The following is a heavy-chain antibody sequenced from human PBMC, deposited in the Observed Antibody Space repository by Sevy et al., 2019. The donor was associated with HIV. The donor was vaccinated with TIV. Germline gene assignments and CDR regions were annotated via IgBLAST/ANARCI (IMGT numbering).Heavy chain of an antibody. J-gene: IGHJ6*02. Sequence: GGSLRLSCAASGFTFDDYGMSWVRQVPGKGLEWISGINWNGGSTGYADSVKGRFTISRDNAKNSLYLQMNSQRAEDTALYYCARGGIFSSHYDFGSGSSPERSMDVWGQGTTVTVSS. V-gene: IGHV3-20*04. D-gene: IGHD3-3*01. CDR3: ARGGIFSSHYDFGSGSSPERSMDV. CDR1: GFTFDDYG. CDR2: INWNGGST.